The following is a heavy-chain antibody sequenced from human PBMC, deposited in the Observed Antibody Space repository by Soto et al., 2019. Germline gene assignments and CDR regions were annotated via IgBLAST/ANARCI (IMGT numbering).Heavy chain of an antibody. J-gene: IGHJ4*02. CDR3: ARVMTPFKYYLDY. CDR1: GFTFSSYW. V-gene: IGHV3-7*01. CDR2: IKQDGSEQ. D-gene: IGHD2-8*01. Sequence: EVQLVESGGGLVQPGGSLRLSCAASGFTFSSYWMSWVRQAPGKGLEWVANIKQDGSEQYYVDSVKGRFTISRANAKNSLYLQMNSLRAEDTAVYYCARVMTPFKYYLDYWGQGTLVTVSS.